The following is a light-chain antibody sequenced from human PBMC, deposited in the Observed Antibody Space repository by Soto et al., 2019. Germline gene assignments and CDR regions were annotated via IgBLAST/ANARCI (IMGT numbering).Light chain of an antibody. J-gene: IGLJ1*01. CDR2: DVS. CDR3: CSYAGSYTFYV. CDR1: SSDVGGYNY. Sequence: QSALTQPRSVSGSPGQSVTISCTGTSSDVGGYNYVSWYRQHPGKAPKLVIYDVSERPSGVPDRFSGSKSGNTASLTVSGLQADDEADYYCCSYAGSYTFYVFGTGTKVTVL. V-gene: IGLV2-11*01.